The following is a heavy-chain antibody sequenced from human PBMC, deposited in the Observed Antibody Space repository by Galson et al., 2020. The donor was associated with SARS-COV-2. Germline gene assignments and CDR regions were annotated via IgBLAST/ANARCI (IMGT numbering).Heavy chain of an antibody. D-gene: IGHD3-10*01. CDR2: INPNSGDT. CDR3: ARDWGWRTWFGEAQRLDV. V-gene: IGHV1-2*02. Sequence: ASVKVSCKASGYSFVGYFIHWVRQAPGQGLEWMGWINPNSGDTNYAQKIQGRITMTRDTSTNTVYMEMRRLTSDDTAVYYCARDWGWRTWFGEAQRLDVWGQGTTVTVSS. CDR1: GYSFVGYF. J-gene: IGHJ6*02.